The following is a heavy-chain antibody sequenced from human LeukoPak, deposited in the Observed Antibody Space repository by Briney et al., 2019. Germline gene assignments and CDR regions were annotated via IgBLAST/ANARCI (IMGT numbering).Heavy chain of an antibody. CDR1: GFTLRQYA. CDR2: ISDSGGST. D-gene: IGHD2-21*01. J-gene: IGHJ6*03. CDR3: AKWLGRANSVVTSNMDV. V-gene: IGHV3-23*01. Sequence: PGGSLRLSCAASGFTLRQYAMTWVRQAPGKGLEWVASISDSGGSTYYADSVMGRFTISRDNSKNTLHLQMNSLRAEDTAVSYCAKWLGRANSVVTSNMDVWGKGTTVTVSS.